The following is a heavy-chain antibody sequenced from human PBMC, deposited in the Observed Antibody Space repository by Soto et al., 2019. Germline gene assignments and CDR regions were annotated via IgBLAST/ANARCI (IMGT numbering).Heavy chain of an antibody. CDR1: GGSFSSGDYY. D-gene: IGHD4-17*01. V-gene: IGHV4-31*03. CDR3: AREFFYGDYVGWFEP. CDR2: IYYSGST. Sequence: PSETLSLTCTVSGGSFSSGDYYWSWIRQHPGKGLEWIGYIYYSGSTYYNPSLRSRVTISVDTSTKQFSLKLTSVTAADTALYYCAREFFYGDYVGWFEPWCQGTQVTDSS. J-gene: IGHJ5*02.